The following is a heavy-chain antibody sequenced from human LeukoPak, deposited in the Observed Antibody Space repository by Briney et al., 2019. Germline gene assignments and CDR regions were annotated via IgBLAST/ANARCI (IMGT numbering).Heavy chain of an antibody. CDR1: GGSFSGYY. V-gene: IGHV4-30-4*01. CDR3: GRGENFDDY. Sequence: SETLSLTCAVYGGSFSGYYWSWIRQPPGKGLEWIGYIYYSGNTYYNPSLKSRLTISIDASKNQFSLKLTSVTAADTAVYFCGRGENFDDYWGQGTLVTVSS. CDR2: IYYSGNT. D-gene: IGHD3-9*01. J-gene: IGHJ4*02.